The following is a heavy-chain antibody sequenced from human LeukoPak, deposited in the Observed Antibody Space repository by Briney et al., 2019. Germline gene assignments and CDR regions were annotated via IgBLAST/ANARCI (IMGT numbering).Heavy chain of an antibody. CDR3: ARALYSSSSFDY. J-gene: IGHJ4*02. CDR1: GFTFSNAW. Sequence: GGSLRLSCAASGFTFSNAWMSWVRQAPGKGLEWVSSISSSSSYIYYADSVKGRFTISRDNAKNSLYLQMNSLRAEDTAVYYCARALYSSSSFDYWGQGTLVTVSS. V-gene: IGHV3-21*01. CDR2: ISSSSSYI. D-gene: IGHD6-6*01.